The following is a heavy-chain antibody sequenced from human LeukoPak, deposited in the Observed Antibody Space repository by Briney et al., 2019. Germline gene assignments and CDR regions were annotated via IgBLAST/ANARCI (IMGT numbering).Heavy chain of an antibody. V-gene: IGHV7-4-1*02. CDR3: ARGNLIFDYGDYVVNWFDP. D-gene: IGHD4-17*01. J-gene: IGHJ5*02. CDR1: GYTFTSYA. CDR2: INTNTGNP. Sequence: ASVKVSCKASGYTFTSYAMNWVRQAPGQGLEWMGWINTNTGNPTYAQGFTGRFVFSLDTSVSTAYLQISSLKAEDTAVYYCARGNLIFDYGDYVVNWFDPWGQGTLVTVSS.